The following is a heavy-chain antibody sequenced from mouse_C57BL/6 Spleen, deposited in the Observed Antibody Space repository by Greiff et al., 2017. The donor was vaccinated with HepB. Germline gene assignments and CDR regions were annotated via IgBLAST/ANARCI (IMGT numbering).Heavy chain of an antibody. CDR3: AREEDYYAMDY. V-gene: IGHV3-6*01. CDR1: GYSITSGYY. J-gene: IGHJ4*01. CDR2: ISYDGSN. Sequence: EVQLVESGPGLVKPSQSLSLTCSVTGYSITSGYYWNWIRQFPGNKLEWMGYISYDGSNNYNPSLKNRISITRDTSKNQFFLKLNSVTTEDTATYYCAREEDYYAMDYWGQGTSVTVSS.